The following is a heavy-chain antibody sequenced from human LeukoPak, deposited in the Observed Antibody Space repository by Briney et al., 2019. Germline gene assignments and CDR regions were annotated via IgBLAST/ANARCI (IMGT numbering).Heavy chain of an antibody. Sequence: GGSLRLSCAASGFTFSSYSMNWVRQAPGKGLEWVSYISTSGSTIDYVDSVKGRFTISRDNSKNTLYLQMNSLRAEDTAVYYCARGGFFCSSTSCYNDAFDIWGQGTMVTVSS. J-gene: IGHJ3*02. CDR3: ARGGFFCSSTSCYNDAFDI. D-gene: IGHD2-2*02. CDR1: GFTFSSYS. CDR2: ISTSGSTI. V-gene: IGHV3-48*01.